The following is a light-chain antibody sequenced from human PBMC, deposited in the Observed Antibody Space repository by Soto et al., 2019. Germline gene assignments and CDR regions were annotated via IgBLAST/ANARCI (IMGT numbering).Light chain of an antibody. CDR3: QHYNSYSEA. CDR2: GAS. J-gene: IGKJ1*01. CDR1: QTVYDGY. Sequence: ENVLTQSPGTLSLSPGERATLSCRASQTVYDGYLAWYQQKPGQAPRLLIYGASSRATGFPDRFSGSGSGTEFTLTISSLQPDDFATYYCQHYNSYSEAFGQGTKVDIK. V-gene: IGKV3-20*01.